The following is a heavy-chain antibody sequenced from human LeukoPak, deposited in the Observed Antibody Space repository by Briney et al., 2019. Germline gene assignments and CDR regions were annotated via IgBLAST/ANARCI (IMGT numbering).Heavy chain of an antibody. CDR3: ARDHDWAFDL. J-gene: IGHJ4*01. CDR2: INHNAEMI. Sequence: GGSLRLSCDASGFPFGDYVMSWVRQAPGKGLEWIAYINHNAEMIFYPDFVKGRFTISRDNAKNSLYLQMNALRYEDTAIYYCARDHDWAFDLWGQGTLVTVSS. D-gene: IGHD3-9*01. CDR1: GFPFGDYV. V-gene: IGHV3-48*02.